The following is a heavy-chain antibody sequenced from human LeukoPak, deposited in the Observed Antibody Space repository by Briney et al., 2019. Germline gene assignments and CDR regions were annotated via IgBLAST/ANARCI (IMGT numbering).Heavy chain of an antibody. V-gene: IGHV1-46*01. CDR1: GYTFTNYY. CDR3: ARDNSVGDYAWWFDP. J-gene: IGHJ5*02. Sequence: ASVKVSCKASGYTFTNYYMHWVRQAPGQGLEWLGLITPSGGSTWYAQKFQGRVTTTRDMSTSTDYMELSSLRSEDTAAYYCARDNSVGDYAWWFDPWGQGTLVTVSS. CDR2: ITPSGGST. D-gene: IGHD1-26*01.